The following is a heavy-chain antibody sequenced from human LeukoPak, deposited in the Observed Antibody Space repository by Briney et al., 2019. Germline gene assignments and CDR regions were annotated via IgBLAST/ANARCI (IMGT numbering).Heavy chain of an antibody. Sequence: SETLSLTCTVSGGSFSSHYWTWIRQSAGKGLEWLGRIYTSGTTHFNPSFESRLSMSVDTSKAQFSLKLTSVTAADTAVYYCARGSPSGASFFSSWGQGTLVTVSS. D-gene: IGHD1-26*01. J-gene: IGHJ5*02. CDR1: GGSFSSHY. V-gene: IGHV4-4*07. CDR3: ARGSPSGASFFSS. CDR2: IYTSGTT.